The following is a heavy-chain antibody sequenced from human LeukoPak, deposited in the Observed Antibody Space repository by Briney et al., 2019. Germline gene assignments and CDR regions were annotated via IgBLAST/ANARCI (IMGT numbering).Heavy chain of an antibody. J-gene: IGHJ3*02. D-gene: IGHD3-10*01. CDR1: GYSISSGYY. Sequence: NPSETLPLTCTVSGYSISSGYYWGWIRQPAGKGLEWIGRIYASGSTNYNPSLKSRITMSVDTSKNQFSLKLSSVTAADTAVYYCARVGARYGSGSYSAFDIWGRGTMVTVSS. V-gene: IGHV4-4*07. CDR2: IYASGST. CDR3: ARVGARYGSGSYSAFDI.